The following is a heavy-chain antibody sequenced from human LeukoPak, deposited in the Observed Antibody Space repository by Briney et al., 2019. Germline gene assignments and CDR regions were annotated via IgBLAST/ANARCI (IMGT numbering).Heavy chain of an antibody. CDR2: ITGSGGNT. CDR1: GFTFSNYA. Sequence: GGSLRLSCAASGFTFSNYAMSWVRQAPGKGLEWVSAITGSGGNTYYADSVKGRFTISRDNSKDTVFLQMNSLRAEDTAVYYCAKWGDYDVLTGHYVSDYWGQGTLVTVSS. J-gene: IGHJ4*02. CDR3: AKWGDYDVLTGHYVSDY. V-gene: IGHV3-23*01. D-gene: IGHD3-9*01.